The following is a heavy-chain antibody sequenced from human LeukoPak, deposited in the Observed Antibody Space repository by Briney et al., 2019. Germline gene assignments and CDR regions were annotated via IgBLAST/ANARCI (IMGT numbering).Heavy chain of an antibody. V-gene: IGHV4-61*01. J-gene: IGHJ4*02. D-gene: IGHD6-19*01. CDR2: IYYSGST. CDR1: GYSISSGCY. CDR3: ARDSSGWGRFDY. Sequence: PSETLSLTCTVSGYSISSGCYWSWIRQPPGKGLEWIGYIYYSGSTNYNPSLKSRVTISVDTSKNQFSLKLSSVTAADTAVYYCARDSSGWGRFDYWGQGTLVTVSS.